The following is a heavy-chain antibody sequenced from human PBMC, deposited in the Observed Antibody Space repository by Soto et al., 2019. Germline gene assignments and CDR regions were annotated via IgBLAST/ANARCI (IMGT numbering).Heavy chain of an antibody. D-gene: IGHD3-22*01. V-gene: IGHV5-10-1*01. CDR2: IDPSDSYT. Sequence: PGESLKISCKGSAYSFTSYWISWVRQMPGKGLEWMGRIDPSDSYTNYSPSFQGHVTISADKSISTAYLQWSSLKASDTAMYYCAVSSGYYYYYGMDVWGQGTTVTVSS. CDR3: AVSSGYYYYYGMDV. CDR1: AYSFTSYW. J-gene: IGHJ6*02.